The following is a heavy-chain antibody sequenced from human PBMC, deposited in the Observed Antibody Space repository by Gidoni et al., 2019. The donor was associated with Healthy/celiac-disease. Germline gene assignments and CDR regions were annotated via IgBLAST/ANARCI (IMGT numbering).Heavy chain of an antibody. CDR2: ISVSGGST. Sequence: EVQLLESGGGLVQPGGSLRLSCAASGFTCSSYAMSWVRQAPGKGLEWVSAISVSGGSTYYADSVKGRFTISRDNSKNTLYLQMNSLRAEDTAVYYCAKILPETTVTTQWFDPWGQGTLVSVSS. J-gene: IGHJ5*02. V-gene: IGHV3-23*01. CDR3: AKILPETTVTTQWFDP. D-gene: IGHD4-17*01. CDR1: GFTCSSYA.